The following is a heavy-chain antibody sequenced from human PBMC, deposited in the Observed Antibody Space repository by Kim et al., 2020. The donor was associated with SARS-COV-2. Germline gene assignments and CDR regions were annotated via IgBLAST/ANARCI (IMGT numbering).Heavy chain of an antibody. V-gene: IGHV3-48*03. CDR3: ARRLGGYFDWLSGRAKGHAFDI. D-gene: IGHD3-9*01. Sequence: GGSLRLSCAASGFTFSSYEMNWVRQAPGKGLEWVSYISSSGSTIYYADSVKGRFTISRDNAKNSLYLQMNSLRAEDTAVYYCARRLGGYFDWLSGRAKGHAFDIWGQGTMVTVSS. CDR1: GFTFSSYE. CDR2: ISSSGSTI. J-gene: IGHJ3*02.